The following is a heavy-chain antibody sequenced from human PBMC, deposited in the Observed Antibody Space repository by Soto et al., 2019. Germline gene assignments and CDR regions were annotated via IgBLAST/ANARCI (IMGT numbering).Heavy chain of an antibody. CDR2: INWNGGST. V-gene: IGHV3-20*04. CDR3: ARDGPPGGFGEVMGYYYGMDV. D-gene: IGHD3-10*01. CDR1: GFTFDDYG. J-gene: IGHJ6*02. Sequence: LRLSCAASGFTFDDYGMSWVCQAPGKGLEWVSGINWNGGSTGYADSVKGRFTISRDNAKNSLYLQMNSLRAEDTALYYCARDGPPGGFGEVMGYYYGMDVWGQGTTVTVSS.